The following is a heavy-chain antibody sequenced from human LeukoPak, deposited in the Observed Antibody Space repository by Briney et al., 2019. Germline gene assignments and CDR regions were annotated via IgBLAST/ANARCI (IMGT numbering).Heavy chain of an antibody. CDR1: GGSISSYY. J-gene: IGHJ3*02. V-gene: IGHV4-59*08. D-gene: IGHD2-15*01. CDR2: IYYSGNT. Sequence: PSETLSLTCTVSGGSISSYYWNWIRRPPGKGLEWIGYIYYSGNTNYDPSLKSRVTISVDTSKNHFSLKLSSVTAADTAVYYCARRCSGGSCYSSPFDIWGQGTMVTVSS. CDR3: ARRCSGGSCYSSPFDI.